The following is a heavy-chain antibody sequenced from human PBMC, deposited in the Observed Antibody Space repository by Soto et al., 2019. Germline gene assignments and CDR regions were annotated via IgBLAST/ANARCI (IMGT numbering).Heavy chain of an antibody. Sequence: EVQLLESGGNLVQPGGSLRLSCAASGCTFSNYGMNWVRQAPGKGLEWVSAISGGGTSPHYADSVKGRFTISRDNSKNTLYRQMNSLRADDTALYYCAKSGIVATMRTFSWFDSWGQGTLVTVSS. CDR3: AKSGIVATMRTFSWFDS. J-gene: IGHJ5*01. CDR2: ISGGGTSP. D-gene: IGHD2-2*01. V-gene: IGHV3-23*01. CDR1: GCTFSNYG.